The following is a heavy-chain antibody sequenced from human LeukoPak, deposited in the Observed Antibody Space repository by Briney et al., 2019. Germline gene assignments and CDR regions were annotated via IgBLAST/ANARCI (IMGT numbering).Heavy chain of an antibody. CDR3: ARDPGVQQGYYYYGMDV. V-gene: IGHV4-59*01. Sequence: PSEPLSLPCTVSGGPLSSYYWSWIRQPPGKGLEWIGYIYYSGSTNYNPSLKSRVTISVDTSKNQFSLKLSSVTAADTAVYYCARDPGVQQGYYYYGMDVWGQGTTVTVSS. CDR1: GGPLSSYY. CDR2: IYYSGST. J-gene: IGHJ6*02. D-gene: IGHD6-13*01.